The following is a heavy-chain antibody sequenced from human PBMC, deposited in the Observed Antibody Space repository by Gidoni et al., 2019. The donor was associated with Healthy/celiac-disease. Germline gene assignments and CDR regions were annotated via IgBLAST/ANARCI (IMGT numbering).Heavy chain of an antibody. V-gene: IGHV1-8*01. Sequence: VQPVQSGAEGKKAGALGKGPWKASGYTFTSYDINWVRQATGQGLEWMGWMYPNSGNTGYAQKFQGRVTMTRNTSISTAYMELSSLRSEDTAVYYCARGIAAARTNWFDPWGQGTLVTVSS. CDR2: MYPNSGNT. CDR1: GYTFTSYD. D-gene: IGHD6-13*01. CDR3: ARGIAAARTNWFDP. J-gene: IGHJ5*02.